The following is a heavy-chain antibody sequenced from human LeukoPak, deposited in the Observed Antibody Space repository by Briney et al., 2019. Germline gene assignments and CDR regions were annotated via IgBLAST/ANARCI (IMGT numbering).Heavy chain of an antibody. D-gene: IGHD3/OR15-3a*01. CDR3: AKGVGLALDAFDI. CDR2: INDSGGST. V-gene: IGHV3-23*01. J-gene: IGHJ3*02. Sequence: GVLRLSCAASGFTFSSYAMSWVRQTPGKGLEWVSSINDSGGSTYYADSVKGRFTISSDSSKNTLYLQMNSLRAEDTAVYYCAKGVGLALDAFDIWGQGTMATVSS. CDR1: GFTFSSYA.